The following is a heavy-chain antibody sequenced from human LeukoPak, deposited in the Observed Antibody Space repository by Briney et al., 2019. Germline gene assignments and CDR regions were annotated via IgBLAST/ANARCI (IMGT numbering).Heavy chain of an antibody. J-gene: IGHJ4*02. D-gene: IGHD3-9*01. CDR3: ARGGYYNILTGFRSRILGFDY. CDR2: ISYDGSNK. CDR1: GFTFSSYA. Sequence: KTGGSLRLSCAASGFTFSSYAMHWVRQAPGKGLEWVAVISYDGSNKYYADSVKGRFTISRDNSKNTLYLQMNSLRAEDTAVYYCARGGYYNILTGFRSRILGFDYWGQGTLVTVSS. V-gene: IGHV3-30*04.